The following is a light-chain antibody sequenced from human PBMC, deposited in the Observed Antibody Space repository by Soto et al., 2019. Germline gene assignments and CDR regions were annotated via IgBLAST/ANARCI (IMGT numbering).Light chain of an antibody. Sequence: EIVMAQSPATLSVSPGERATLSCRASQTINNNVAWYQLKDGQVPRLVIYGASTRATDIPARFSGSGSGTDFSLTISRLEPEDFAVYYCHQYDNAPQTYGQGTKVDIK. CDR1: QTINNN. CDR2: GAS. V-gene: IGKV3-15*01. CDR3: HQYDNAPQT. J-gene: IGKJ2*01.